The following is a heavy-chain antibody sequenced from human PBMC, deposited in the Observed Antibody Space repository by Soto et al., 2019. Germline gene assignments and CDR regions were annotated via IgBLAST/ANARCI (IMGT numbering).Heavy chain of an antibody. V-gene: IGHV1-2*04. CDR3: ARTPYYDFWSGYSFDY. CDR1: GYTFTAYY. D-gene: IGHD3-3*01. J-gene: IGHJ4*02. CDR2: IDPNSGDT. Sequence: QVQLVQSGAAVKKPGASVKVSCKAAGYTFTAYYLHWVRQAPGHGLEWLGWIDPNSGDTKYAQNFEGWVTMTRDTSINTAYLDLSRLKNDDTAVYYCARTPYYDFWSGYSFDYWGQGTVVSVPS.